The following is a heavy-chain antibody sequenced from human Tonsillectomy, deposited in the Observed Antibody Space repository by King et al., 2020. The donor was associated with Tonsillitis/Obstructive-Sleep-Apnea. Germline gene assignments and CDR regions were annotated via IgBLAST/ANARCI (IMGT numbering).Heavy chain of an antibody. CDR2: IYYSGST. CDR3: ARHATPGGYPIWFDP. Sequence: QLQESGPGLVKPSETLSLTCTVSGGSISSYYWSWIRQPPGKGLEWIGYIYYSGSTNYNPSLKSRVTISVDTSKNQFSLKLSSVTAADTAVYYCARHATPGGYPIWFDPWGQGTLVTVSS. CDR1: GGSISSYY. J-gene: IGHJ5*02. V-gene: IGHV4-59*08. D-gene: IGHD6-13*01.